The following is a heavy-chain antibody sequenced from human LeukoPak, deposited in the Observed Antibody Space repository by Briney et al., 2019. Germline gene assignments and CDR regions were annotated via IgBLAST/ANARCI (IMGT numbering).Heavy chain of an antibody. D-gene: IGHD2-2*01. CDR2: IYYSGST. V-gene: IGHV4-39*01. CDR3: ARHDCSSTSCSYLP. Sequence: SETLSLTCTVSGGSISSYYWGWIRQPPGKGLEWIGTIYYSGSTYYNPSLKSRVTISVDTSKNQFSLRLSSVTAADTAVYYCARHDCSSTSCSYLPWGQGTLVTVSS. J-gene: IGHJ5*02. CDR1: GGSISSYY.